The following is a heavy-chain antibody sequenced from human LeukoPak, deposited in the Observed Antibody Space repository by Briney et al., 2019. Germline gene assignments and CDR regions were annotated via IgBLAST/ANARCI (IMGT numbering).Heavy chain of an antibody. Sequence: PGRSLRLSCAASGFTFSSYAMHWVRQAPGKGLEWVAVISYDGSNKYYADSVKGRFTISRDNSKNTLYLQMNSLRAEDTAVYYCARMAGGDTIRGPDPHAFDIWGQGTMVTVSS. CDR3: ARMAGGDTIRGPDPHAFDI. CDR1: GFTFSSYA. D-gene: IGHD3-10*01. J-gene: IGHJ3*02. CDR2: ISYDGSNK. V-gene: IGHV3-30*04.